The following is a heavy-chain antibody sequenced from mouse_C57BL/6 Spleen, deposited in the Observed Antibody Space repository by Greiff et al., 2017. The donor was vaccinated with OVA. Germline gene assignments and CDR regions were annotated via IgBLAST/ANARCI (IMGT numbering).Heavy chain of an antibody. D-gene: IGHD2-2*01. CDR3: ASWLRQGDY. Sequence: DVKLQESGPGLVKPSQSLSLTCSVTGYSITSGYYWNWIRQFPGNKLEWMGYISYDGSNNYNPSLKNRISITRDTSKNQFFLKMNTVTTEDTATYYCASWLRQGDYWGQGTTLTVSS. J-gene: IGHJ2*01. CDR1: GYSITSGYY. CDR2: ISYDGSN. V-gene: IGHV3-6*01.